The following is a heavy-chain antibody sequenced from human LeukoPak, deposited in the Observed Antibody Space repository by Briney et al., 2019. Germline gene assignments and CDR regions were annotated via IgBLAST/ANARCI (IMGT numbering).Heavy chain of an antibody. J-gene: IGHJ2*01. CDR2: IKEDGSEK. Sequence: GGSLRLSCVASGFTFRSYWMSWVRQAPGKGLEWVASIKEDGSEKYYVDSMKGRFPISRDNAKNSFYLQMNSLRAEDTAVYYCARVMATIGWYFDLWGRGTLVTVSS. CDR3: ARVMATIGWYFDL. CDR1: GFTFRSYW. D-gene: IGHD5-24*01. V-gene: IGHV3-7*01.